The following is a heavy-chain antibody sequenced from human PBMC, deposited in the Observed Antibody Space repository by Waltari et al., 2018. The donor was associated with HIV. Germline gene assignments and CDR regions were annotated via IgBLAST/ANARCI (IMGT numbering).Heavy chain of an antibody. CDR3: AKDLYCSGGNCYSRVLDS. D-gene: IGHD2-15*01. CDR1: GFTFSKYD. J-gene: IGHJ4*02. V-gene: IGHV3-23*04. Sequence: EVQVVESGGGLVQPGGSLRLSCAASGFTFSKYDMSWVRQAPGKGLEWVAAISGSGGSTHYADSVKGRFTISRDSSKNTLDLQMNSLRAEDTAVYFCAKDLYCSGGNCYSRVLDSWGQGTLVTVSS. CDR2: ISGSGGST.